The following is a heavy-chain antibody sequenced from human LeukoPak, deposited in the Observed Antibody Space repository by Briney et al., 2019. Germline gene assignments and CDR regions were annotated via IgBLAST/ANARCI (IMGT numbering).Heavy chain of an antibody. Sequence: GGSLRLSCVASGFTYSNYAMTWVRQAPGKGLEWVSAISSSGHATYYADSVKGRFTISRDNPKNTLYLQMNSLRVEDTALYYCAKESNPLGVWGKGTTVTVSS. CDR2: ISSSGHAT. CDR1: GFTYSNYA. J-gene: IGHJ6*04. V-gene: IGHV3-23*01. CDR3: AKESNPLGV. D-gene: IGHD2/OR15-2a*01.